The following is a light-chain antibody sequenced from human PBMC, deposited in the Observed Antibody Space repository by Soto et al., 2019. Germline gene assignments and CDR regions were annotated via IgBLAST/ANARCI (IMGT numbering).Light chain of an antibody. CDR3: QRSSTAPRT. CDR2: NAS. J-gene: IGKJ2*01. CDR1: QSIGSY. Sequence: DIQMTQSPSSLSASVGDRVTITCRASQSIGSYLSWYQQKAGKAPKLLIYNASSLQSGVPSRFSGSGSGTDFTLTISSLQPEDFATYYCQRSSTAPRTFGQGTKLEIK. V-gene: IGKV1-39*01.